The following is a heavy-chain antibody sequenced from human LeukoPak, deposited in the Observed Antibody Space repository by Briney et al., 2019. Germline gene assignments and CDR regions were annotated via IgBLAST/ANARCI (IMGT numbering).Heavy chain of an antibody. J-gene: IGHJ4*02. CDR3: ARPPTYCSTTGCQFDH. CDR1: GFTFSSYG. Sequence: PGGSLRLSCAASGFTFSSYGMHWVRQAPGKGLEWVAVISYDGSNKYYADSVKGRFTISRDNSKNTPYLQMNSLRAEDTAVYYCARPPTYCSTTGCQFDHWGQGTLVTVSS. D-gene: IGHD2-2*01. V-gene: IGHV3-30*03. CDR2: ISYDGSNK.